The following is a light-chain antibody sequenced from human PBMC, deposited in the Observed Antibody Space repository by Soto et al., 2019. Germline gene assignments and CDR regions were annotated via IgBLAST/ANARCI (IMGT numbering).Light chain of an antibody. J-gene: IGLJ1*01. Sequence: QSALTQPASVSGSPGQTITISCTGTSSDVGGYNYVSWYQQHPGKAPKLMIYDVSYRPSGVSDRFSGSKSDNTASLTISGLQSEYEADYCCDSYTSGSTYVFGTGTKLTVL. CDR1: SSDVGGYNY. V-gene: IGLV2-14*01. CDR3: DSYTSGSTYV. CDR2: DVS.